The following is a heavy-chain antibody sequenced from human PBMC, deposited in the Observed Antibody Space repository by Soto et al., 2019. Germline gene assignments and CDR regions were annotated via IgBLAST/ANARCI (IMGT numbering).Heavy chain of an antibody. J-gene: IGHJ4*02. CDR2: LSGSGGTT. Sequence: EVQLLESGGGLVQPGGSLRLSCTVSGVTFSNYAMNWVRQAPGKGLEWVSSLSGSGGTTYYADSVKGRFIISRDNSKNTMYLLMNMLRAEATALYYCSRQRADYGSWDATFYFHSWGQGALVTVSS. CDR3: SRQRADYGSWDATFYFHS. V-gene: IGHV3-23*01. CDR1: GVTFSNYA. D-gene: IGHD3-10*01.